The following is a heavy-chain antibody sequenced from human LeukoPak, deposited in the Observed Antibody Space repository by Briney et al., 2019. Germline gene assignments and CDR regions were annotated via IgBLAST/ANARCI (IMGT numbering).Heavy chain of an antibody. J-gene: IGHJ4*02. V-gene: IGHV1-46*01. CDR1: GHTFTTYY. D-gene: IGHD5-18*01. CDR2: INPRGGST. CDR3: ARTAGPGGYSYGLDY. Sequence: ASVKVSCKASGHTFTTYYMHWMRQAPGQGPEWMGIINPRGGSTDYSQKFQGGITMTRDMSTSTVYMELSSLRSEDTAVYYCARTAGPGGYSYGLDYWGQGTLVTVSS.